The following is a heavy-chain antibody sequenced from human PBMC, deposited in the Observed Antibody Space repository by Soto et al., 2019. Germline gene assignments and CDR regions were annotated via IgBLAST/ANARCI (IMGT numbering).Heavy chain of an antibody. D-gene: IGHD5-18*01. Sequence: GPLRLCCADSGLNFSDYYMSWIRQAPGKGLEWVSSITSSGSTKYYTDSVKGRFTISRDNAKNSLYLQMKSLRAEDTAVYYCARERYSYGPYCFDYWGQGTLVTVSS. V-gene: IGHV3-11*01. J-gene: IGHJ4*02. CDR2: ITSSGSTK. CDR3: ARERYSYGPYCFDY. CDR1: GLNFSDYY.